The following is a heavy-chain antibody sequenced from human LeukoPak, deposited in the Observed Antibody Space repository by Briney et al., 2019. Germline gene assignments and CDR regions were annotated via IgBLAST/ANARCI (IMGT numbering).Heavy chain of an antibody. CDR3: AKGRSDSSGYYYGKYYFDY. CDR2: ISYDGSNK. Sequence: GSLRLSCAASGFTFSSYSMNWVRQAPGKGLEWVAVISYDGSNKYYADSVKGRFTISRDNSKNTLYLQMKSLRAEDTAVYYCAKGRSDSSGYYYGKYYFDYWGQGTLVTVSS. V-gene: IGHV3-30*18. CDR1: GFTFSSYS. D-gene: IGHD3-22*01. J-gene: IGHJ4*02.